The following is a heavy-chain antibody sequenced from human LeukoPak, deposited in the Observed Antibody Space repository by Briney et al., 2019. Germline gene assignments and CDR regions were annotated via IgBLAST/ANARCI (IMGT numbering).Heavy chain of an antibody. CDR2: IKQDGGEK. J-gene: IGHJ4*02. D-gene: IGHD4/OR15-4a*01. Sequence: GSLRLSSAASEFTFSSYWMSWVRQAPGEGLEWVANIKQDGGEKYYLDSVKGRFTVSRDNAKNSLYLQMNSLRAEDTAVYYCARVGARQILDYWGQGTLVTVSS. V-gene: IGHV3-7*01. CDR3: ARVGARQILDY. CDR1: EFTFSSYW.